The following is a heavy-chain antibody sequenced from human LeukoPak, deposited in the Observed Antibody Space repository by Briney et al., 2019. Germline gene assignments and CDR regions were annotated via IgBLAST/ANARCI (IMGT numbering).Heavy chain of an antibody. J-gene: IGHJ5*02. V-gene: IGHV3-7*01. Sequence: GGSLRLSCAASGFTFSSYWMSWVRQAPGKGLEWVANIKQDGSEKYYVDSVKGRFTISRDNAKNSLYLQMNSLRAEDTAVYYCARDQRGGSYRFDPWGQGTLVTVSS. CDR2: IKQDGSEK. D-gene: IGHD1-26*01. CDR3: ARDQRGGSYRFDP. CDR1: GFTFSSYW.